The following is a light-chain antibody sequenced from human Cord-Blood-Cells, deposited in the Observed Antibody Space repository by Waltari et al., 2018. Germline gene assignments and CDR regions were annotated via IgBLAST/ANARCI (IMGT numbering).Light chain of an antibody. CDR1: SASIARNS. V-gene: IGLV6-57*03. J-gene: IGLJ3*02. CDR3: QSYDSSNQV. Sequence: NFMLTQPHPLSESPGTTVSISCTLSSASIARNSVQWYQQRPGSAPTTVSYEDNQRPSGVPDRFSGSIDSSSNSASLTISGLKTEDEADYYCQSYDSSNQVFGGGTKLTVL. CDR2: EDN.